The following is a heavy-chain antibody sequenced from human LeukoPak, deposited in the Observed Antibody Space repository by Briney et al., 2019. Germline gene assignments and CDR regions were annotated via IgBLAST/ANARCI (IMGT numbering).Heavy chain of an antibody. CDR3: ARDRAGRSGWYFDY. Sequence: GGSLRLSCAASGFTFSSYAMSWVRHAPGKGLEEVSVIYSGGSTYYADSVKGRFTISRDNSKNTLYLQMNSLRAEDTAVYYCARDRAGRSGWYFDYWGQGTLVTVSS. J-gene: IGHJ4*02. CDR2: IYSGGST. D-gene: IGHD6-19*01. CDR1: GFTFSSYA. V-gene: IGHV3-66*01.